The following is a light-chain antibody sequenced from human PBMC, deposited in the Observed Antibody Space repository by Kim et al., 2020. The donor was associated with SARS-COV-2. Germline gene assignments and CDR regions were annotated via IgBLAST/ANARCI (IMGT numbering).Light chain of an antibody. CDR2: KAS. Sequence: DTQMTQSPFTLSASVGDRVTITCRASQSISSWLAWYQQRPGKAPKLLIYKASGLDSGVPSRFSGSGSGTEFTLTISSLQPDDFATYYCQQYQTYPWTFGQGTKVDIK. CDR1: QSISSW. J-gene: IGKJ1*01. V-gene: IGKV1-5*03. CDR3: QQYQTYPWT.